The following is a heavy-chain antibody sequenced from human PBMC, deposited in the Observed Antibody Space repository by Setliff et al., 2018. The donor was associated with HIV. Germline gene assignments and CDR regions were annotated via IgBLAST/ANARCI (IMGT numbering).Heavy chain of an antibody. Sequence: SETLSLTCTVSGGPFSSSSYYWGWIRQPPGKGLEWIGSLRPSGNTYYNPSLKSRVTISVDASKNQCSLKLSSVTAADTAVYYCARDTYISGNHYYYYYMDVWGKGTTVTVSS. J-gene: IGHJ6*03. CDR3: ARDTYISGNHYYYYYMDV. V-gene: IGHV4-39*02. D-gene: IGHD3-10*01. CDR1: GGPFSSSSYY. CDR2: LRPSGNT.